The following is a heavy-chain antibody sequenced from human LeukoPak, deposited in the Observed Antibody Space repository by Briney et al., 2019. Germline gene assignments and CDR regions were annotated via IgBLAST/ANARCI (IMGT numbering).Heavy chain of an antibody. D-gene: IGHD3-22*01. CDR3: TREDYYDSSGYYYSVSYFDY. CDR1: GFTVSSNY. Sequence: GGSLRLSCAASGFTVSSNYMSWFRQAPGKGLEWVGFIRSKAYGGTTEYAASVKGRFTISRDDSKSIAYLQMNSLKTEDTAVYYCTREDYYDSSGYYYSVSYFDYWGQGTLVTVSS. CDR2: IRSKAYGGTT. V-gene: IGHV3-49*03. J-gene: IGHJ4*02.